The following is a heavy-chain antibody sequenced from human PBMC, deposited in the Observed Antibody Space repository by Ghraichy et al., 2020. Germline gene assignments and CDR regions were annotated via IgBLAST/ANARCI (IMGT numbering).Heavy chain of an antibody. CDR2: ISSSSSYI. J-gene: IGHJ4*02. V-gene: IGHV3-21*01. CDR3: ARGVDYGDYRVDY. D-gene: IGHD4-17*01. CDR1: GFTFSSYS. Sequence: GGSLRLSCAASGFTFSSYSMNLVRQAPWKGLEWVSSISSSSSYIYYADSVKGRFTISRDNAKNSLYLQMNSLRAEDTAVYYCARGVDYGDYRVDYWGQGTLVTVSA.